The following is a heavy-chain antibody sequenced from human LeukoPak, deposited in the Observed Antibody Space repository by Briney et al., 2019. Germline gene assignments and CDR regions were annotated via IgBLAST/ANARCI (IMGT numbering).Heavy chain of an antibody. J-gene: IGHJ4*02. CDR1: EFSVGSNY. D-gene: IGHD5-18*01. CDR3: ARDGPLDGRYSYGYTDY. V-gene: IGHV3-7*01. CDR2: IKQDGSEK. Sequence: GGSLRLSCAASEFSVGSNYMTWVRQAPGKGLEWVANIKQDGSEKYYVDSVKGRFTISRDNAKNSLYLQMNSLRAEDTAVYYCARDGPLDGRYSYGYTDYWGQGTLVTVSS.